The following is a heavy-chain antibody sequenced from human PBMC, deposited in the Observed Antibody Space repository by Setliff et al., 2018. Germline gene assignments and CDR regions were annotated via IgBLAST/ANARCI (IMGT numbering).Heavy chain of an antibody. D-gene: IGHD3-3*01. J-gene: IGHJ5*01. CDR1: GITFKNAW. Sequence: PGGSLRLSCAASGITFKNAWMTWVRQAPGKGLEWVGRIKSSTEDASTDLAAAVKGRLTMSRDDSRNTVYLQMSSLKSEDTALYFCATGPRDNRNFLNWLGSWGQGTLVTVSS. CDR3: ATGPRDNRNFLNWLGS. V-gene: IGHV3-15*01. CDR2: IKSSTEDAST.